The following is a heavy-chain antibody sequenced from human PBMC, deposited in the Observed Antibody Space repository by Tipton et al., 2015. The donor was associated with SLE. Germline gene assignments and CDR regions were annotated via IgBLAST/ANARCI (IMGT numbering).Heavy chain of an antibody. V-gene: IGHV1-69*01. CDR1: GVTFRNYN. CDR3: ASGSYSYY. J-gene: IGHJ4*02. D-gene: IGHD1-26*01. Sequence: QSGAEVKKPGSSVKASCRASGVTFRNYNTIWVRQAPGQGLEWMGGIIPIFGTANYAQKFQGRVTITADESTSTAYMELSSLRSEDTAVYYCASGSYSYYWGQGTLVTVSS. CDR2: IIPIFGTA.